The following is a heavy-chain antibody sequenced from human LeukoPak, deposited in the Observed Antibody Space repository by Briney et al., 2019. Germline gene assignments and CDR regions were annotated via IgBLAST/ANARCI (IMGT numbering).Heavy chain of an antibody. J-gene: IGHJ4*02. V-gene: IGHV1-46*03. Sequence: GAPVKVSCKASGYTFTSYYMHWVRQAPGQGLEWMGIINPSGGSTSYAQKFQGRVTMTRDTSTSTVYMELSSLRSEDTAVYYCACAFRPTPEFDYWGQGTLVTVSS. CDR3: ACAFRPTPEFDY. CDR2: INPSGGST. CDR1: GYTFTSYY.